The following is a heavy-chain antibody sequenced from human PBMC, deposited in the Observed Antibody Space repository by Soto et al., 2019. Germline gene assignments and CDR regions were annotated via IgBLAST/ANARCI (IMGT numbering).Heavy chain of an antibody. CDR2: IYSGGST. CDR1: GFNVSSNY. V-gene: IGHV3-53*01. Sequence: PGGSLRLSCAASGFNVSSNYMSWVRQAPGKGLEWVSVIYSGGSTYYADSVKGRFTISRDNSKNTLYLQMNSLRAEDTAVYYCARGGYCISTSCYEYYYYGMDVWGQGTTVTVSS. CDR3: ARGGYCISTSCYEYYYYGMDV. J-gene: IGHJ6*02. D-gene: IGHD2-2*01.